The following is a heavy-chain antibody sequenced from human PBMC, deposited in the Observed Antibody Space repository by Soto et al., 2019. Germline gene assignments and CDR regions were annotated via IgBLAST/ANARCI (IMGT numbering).Heavy chain of an antibody. D-gene: IGHD3-22*01. CDR1: GGTFSSYA. V-gene: IGHV1-69*13. CDR2: IIPIFGTA. CDR3: ARSTYYYDSSGLYYFDY. Sequence: SVKVSCKASGGTFSSYAISWVRQAPGQGLEWMGGIIPIFGTANYAQKFQGRVTITADESTSTAYMELSSLRSEDTAVYYCARSTYYYDSSGLYYFDYWGQGTLVTVSS. J-gene: IGHJ4*02.